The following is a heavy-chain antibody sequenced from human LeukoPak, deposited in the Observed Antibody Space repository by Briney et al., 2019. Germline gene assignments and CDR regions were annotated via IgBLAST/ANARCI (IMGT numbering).Heavy chain of an antibody. CDR2: ISAYNGNT. D-gene: IGHD3-10*01. Sequence: ASVKVSCKASGYTFTSYGISWVRQAPGQGLEWMGWISAYNGNTNYAQKLQGRVTTTTDTSTSTAYMELTSLRSDDTAMYYCARVRGSFDYWGQGTLVTVSS. CDR3: ARVRGSFDY. CDR1: GYTFTSYG. J-gene: IGHJ4*02. V-gene: IGHV1-18*01.